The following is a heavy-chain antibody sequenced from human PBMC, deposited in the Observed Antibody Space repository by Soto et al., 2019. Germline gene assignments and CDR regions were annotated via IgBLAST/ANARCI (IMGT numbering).Heavy chain of an antibody. J-gene: IGHJ6*02. CDR3: ARVSRSGSYPGYYYGMDV. V-gene: IGHV1-8*02. CDR2: VNPDRGNT. CDR1: GYSFTGYD. Sequence: QVHLVQSGAEVKKPGASVKVSCKGSGYSFTGYDINWVRQASGQGLEWMGWVNPDRGNTDYAQKFQGRGTMTTNTTSRTAHTELSSLRSEDTAVYYCARVSRSGSYPGYYYGMDVWGQGTTVTVSS. D-gene: IGHD6-19*01.